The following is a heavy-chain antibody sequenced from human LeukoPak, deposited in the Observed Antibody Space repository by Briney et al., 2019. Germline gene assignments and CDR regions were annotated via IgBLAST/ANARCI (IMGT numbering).Heavy chain of an antibody. CDR1: GGSISSGVYS. Sequence: SETLSLTCAVSGGSISSGVYSWHWIRQPPGKGLEWIGYLYYAGSTYYNPSLKSRFTISLDTSKKQFSLKLSSVTAADTAVYYCARGVLSSDPKFDPWGQGTLVTVSS. CDR3: ARGVLSSDPKFDP. J-gene: IGHJ5*02. CDR2: LYYAGST. D-gene: IGHD2/OR15-2a*01. V-gene: IGHV4-30-4*07.